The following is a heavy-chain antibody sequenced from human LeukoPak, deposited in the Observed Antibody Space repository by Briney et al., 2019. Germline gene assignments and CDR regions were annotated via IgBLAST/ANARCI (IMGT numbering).Heavy chain of an antibody. D-gene: IGHD5-12*01. CDR1: GYTFTGYY. J-gene: IGHJ4*02. Sequence: ASVKVSCKASGYTFTGYYMHWVRQAPGQGLEWMGWINPNSGGTNYAQKFQGRVTMTRDTSISTAYMELSRLRSDDTAVYYCARDVGDSGYDYYFDYWGQGTLVTVSS. CDR3: ARDVGDSGYDYYFDY. CDR2: INPNSGGT. V-gene: IGHV1-2*02.